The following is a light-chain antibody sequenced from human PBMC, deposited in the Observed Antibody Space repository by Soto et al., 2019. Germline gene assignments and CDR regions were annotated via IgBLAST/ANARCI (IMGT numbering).Light chain of an antibody. CDR1: SGSVSTSYS. J-gene: IGLJ3*02. CDR3: VLYMGSGTGV. V-gene: IGLV8-61*01. Sequence: QAVVTQEPSFSVSPGRTVTLTCGLSSGSVSTSYSPSWYQQTPGQAPRTLIYSTNTRSSGVPDRFSGSILGNKAALTITGAQADDESNYYCVLYMGSGTGVFGGGTKLTVL. CDR2: STN.